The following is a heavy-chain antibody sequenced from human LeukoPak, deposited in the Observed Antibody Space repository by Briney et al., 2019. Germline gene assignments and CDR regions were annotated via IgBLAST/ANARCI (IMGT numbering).Heavy chain of an antibody. Sequence: GGSLRLSCAASGFTFSTFAMIWVRQPPGKGLEWVSSIFPSGGEIHYADSVRGRFTISRDNSKSTLSLQMNSLRAEDTAIYYCARGLTGGDPVWGQGTLVTVSS. CDR1: GFTFSTFA. D-gene: IGHD7-27*01. J-gene: IGHJ4*02. CDR2: IFPSGGEI. V-gene: IGHV3-23*01. CDR3: ARGLTGGDPV.